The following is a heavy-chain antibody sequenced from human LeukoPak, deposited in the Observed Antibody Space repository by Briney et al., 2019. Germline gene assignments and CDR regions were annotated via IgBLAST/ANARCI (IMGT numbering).Heavy chain of an antibody. D-gene: IGHD5-12*01. Sequence: SETLSLTCTVSGGSISSSNYYWVWIRQPPGKGLEWVGSIYYSGSTYYNPSLKSRVTISVDKSKNQFSLKLSSVTAGDTAVYYCARSPNSGYDPFDYWGQGTLVTVSA. CDR1: GGSISSSNYY. J-gene: IGHJ4*02. CDR3: ARSPNSGYDPFDY. CDR2: IYYSGST. V-gene: IGHV4-39*01.